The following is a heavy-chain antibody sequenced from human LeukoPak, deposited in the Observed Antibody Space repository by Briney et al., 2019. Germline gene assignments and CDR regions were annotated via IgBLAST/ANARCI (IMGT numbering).Heavy chain of an antibody. CDR3: ARGEAGAHDAFDI. CDR2: IYSGGST. D-gene: IGHD6-19*01. CDR1: GFTFSSYA. Sequence: GGSLRLSCAASGFTFSSYAMSWVRQAPGKGLEWVSVIYSGGSTYYADSVKGRFTISRDNSKNTLYLQMNSLRAEDTAVYYCARGEAGAHDAFDIWGQGTMVTVSS. J-gene: IGHJ3*02. V-gene: IGHV3-53*01.